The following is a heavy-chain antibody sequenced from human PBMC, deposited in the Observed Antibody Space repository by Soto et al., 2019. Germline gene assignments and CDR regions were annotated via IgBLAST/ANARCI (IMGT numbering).Heavy chain of an antibody. CDR1: GFTFSSYA. Sequence: EVQLLESGGGLVQPGGSLRLSCAASGFTFSSYAMSWVRQAPGKGLEWVSGISGSGDSTYYADSVKGRFTISRDNSKNPQYLQMNSLRAEDTAVYYCAKGVPGIAVAGTGYFQHRGQGTLVTVSS. CDR2: ISGSGDST. D-gene: IGHD6-19*01. J-gene: IGHJ1*01. V-gene: IGHV3-23*01. CDR3: AKGVPGIAVAGTGYFQH.